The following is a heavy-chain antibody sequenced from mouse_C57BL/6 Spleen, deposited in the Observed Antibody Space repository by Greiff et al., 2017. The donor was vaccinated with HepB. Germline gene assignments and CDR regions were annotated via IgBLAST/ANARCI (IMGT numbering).Heavy chain of an antibody. J-gene: IGHJ2*01. CDR1: GFTFSSYG. Sequence: EVKLMESGGDLVKPGGSLKLSCAASGFTFSSYGMSWVRQTPDKRLEWVATISSGGSYTYYPDSVKGRFTISRDNAKNTLYLQMSSLKSEDTAMYYCARHIYYSNSRDYFDYWGQGTTLTVSS. D-gene: IGHD2-5*01. CDR3: ARHIYYSNSRDYFDY. V-gene: IGHV5-6*01. CDR2: ISSGGSYT.